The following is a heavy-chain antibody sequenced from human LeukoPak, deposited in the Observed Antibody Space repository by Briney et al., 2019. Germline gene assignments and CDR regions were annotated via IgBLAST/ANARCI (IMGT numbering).Heavy chain of an antibody. Sequence: SETLSLTCTVSGGSISSYYWSWIRQPPGKGLEWIGYIYYSGSTNYNPSLKSRATISVDTSKNQFSLKLSSVTAADTAVYYCARGETYSSGLVDYWGQGTLVTVSS. J-gene: IGHJ4*02. CDR3: ARGETYSSGLVDY. CDR2: IYYSGST. CDR1: GGSISSYY. D-gene: IGHD6-19*01. V-gene: IGHV4-59*01.